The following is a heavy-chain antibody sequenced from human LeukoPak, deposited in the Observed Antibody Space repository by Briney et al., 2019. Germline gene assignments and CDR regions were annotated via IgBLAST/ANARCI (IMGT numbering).Heavy chain of an antibody. Sequence: GGSLRLSCAASGFTVSSNYMSWVRQAPGKGLEWVSAISGSGGSTYYADSVKGRFTISRDNSKNTLYLQMNSLRAEDTAVYYCAKLRGYYDSSGYGYYFDYWGQGTLVTVSS. V-gene: IGHV3-23*01. CDR1: GFTVSSNY. CDR3: AKLRGYYDSSGYGYYFDY. CDR2: ISGSGGST. D-gene: IGHD3-22*01. J-gene: IGHJ4*02.